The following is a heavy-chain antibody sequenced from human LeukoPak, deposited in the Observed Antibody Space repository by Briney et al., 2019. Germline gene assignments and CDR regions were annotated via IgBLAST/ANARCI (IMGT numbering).Heavy chain of an antibody. D-gene: IGHD5-18*01. V-gene: IGHV4-34*01. J-gene: IGHJ6*02. CDR2: INHSGST. CDR3: ARGRREYSYGSYWYCYYGMDV. Sequence: PSETLSLTCAVYGGSFSGYYWSWIRQPPGKGLEWIGEINHSGSTNYNPSLKSRVTISVDTSKNQFSLKLSSVTAADTAVYYCARGRREYSYGSYWYCYYGMDVWGQGTTVTVSS. CDR1: GGSFSGYY.